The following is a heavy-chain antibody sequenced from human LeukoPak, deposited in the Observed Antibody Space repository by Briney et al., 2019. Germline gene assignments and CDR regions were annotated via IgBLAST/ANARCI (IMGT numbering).Heavy chain of an antibody. Sequence: GGSLRLSCAASGFTFNNYGMSWVRQAPGRGLQWVSVIIASGTDTYYADSVKGRFTISRDNSKNTLYLQMNSLGAEDTAVYYCAKDALPGYYYYYYYMDVWGKGTTVTVSS. V-gene: IGHV3-23*01. CDR3: AKDALPGYYYYYYYMDV. CDR1: GFTFNNYG. J-gene: IGHJ6*03. D-gene: IGHD1-14*01. CDR2: IIASGTDT.